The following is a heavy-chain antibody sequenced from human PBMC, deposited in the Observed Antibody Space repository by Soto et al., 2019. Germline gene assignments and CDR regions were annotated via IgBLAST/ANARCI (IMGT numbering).Heavy chain of an antibody. CDR3: AKEKISTSCCNWFDP. CDR1: GASIGSGTYY. CDR2: ISGSGGST. D-gene: IGHD2-2*01. Sequence: ETLSLTCRVSGASIGSGTYYWGWLRQPAGKGLEWVSAISGSGGSTYYADSVKGRFTISRDNSKNTLYLQMNSLRAEDTAVYYCAKEKISTSCCNWFDPWGQGTLVTVSS. V-gene: IGHV3-23*01. J-gene: IGHJ5*01.